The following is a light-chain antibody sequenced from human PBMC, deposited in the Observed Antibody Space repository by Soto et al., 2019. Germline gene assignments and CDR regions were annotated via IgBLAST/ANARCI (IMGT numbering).Light chain of an antibody. Sequence: EIVLTQSPGTLSLSPGERATLSCRASQSVSSSYLAWYQQKPGQAPRLLIYGASSRAAGIPDRFSGSGSRTDFTLTISGLEPEDFAVYYCHHRGNGITFGQGTRLEIK. V-gene: IGKV3D-20*02. CDR2: GAS. J-gene: IGKJ5*01. CDR3: HHRGNGIT. CDR1: QSVSSSY.